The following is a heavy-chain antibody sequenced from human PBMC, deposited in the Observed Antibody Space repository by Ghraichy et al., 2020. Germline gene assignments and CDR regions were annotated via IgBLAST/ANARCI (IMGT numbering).Heavy chain of an antibody. CDR1: GYTFTGYY. CDR2: INPANGGT. J-gene: IGHJ3*02. D-gene: IGHD2-15*01. V-gene: IGHV1-2*02. Sequence: ASVKVSCKASGYTFTGYYMHWVRQAPGQGLEWMGWINPANGGTLYAQKFQDRVTLTGDTSISTAYMELSRLRSDDTAVYYCAKVVAGAVSFDIWGQGTLVTVSS. CDR3: AKVVAGAVSFDI.